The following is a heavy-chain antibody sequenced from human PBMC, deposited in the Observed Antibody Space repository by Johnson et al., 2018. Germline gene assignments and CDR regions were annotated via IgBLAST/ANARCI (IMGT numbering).Heavy chain of an antibody. CDR3: ARDSCAYSSSCQKVAFDI. D-gene: IGHD6-13*01. Sequence: EERLGECGGGLIQPGGSLGLCCAVSGFTVSRYSMNWVRQAPGTGLEWVSVIYGGGSTFYAGAVKGRFTIPRDNSKNPRYLQRNSLRAEDTAVYSWARDSCAYSSSCQKVAFDIWGQGTMVTVSS. CDR2: IYGGGST. J-gene: IGHJ3*02. V-gene: IGHV3-66*03. CDR1: GFTVSRYS.